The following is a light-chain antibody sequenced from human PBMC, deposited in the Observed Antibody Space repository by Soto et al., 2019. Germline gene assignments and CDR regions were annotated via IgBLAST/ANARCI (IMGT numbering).Light chain of an antibody. Sequence: EVVMTQSPATLSVSPGERVPLSCRASESVHRNLAWYQKKPGQGPSLLIYYASTRATGVPDRFTGSGSGTEFPLTISSLQSEDFGVYHCQHYSNWAPTFGPGTKVEIK. V-gene: IGKV3-15*01. CDR3: QHYSNWAPT. CDR2: YAS. CDR1: ESVHRN. J-gene: IGKJ3*01.